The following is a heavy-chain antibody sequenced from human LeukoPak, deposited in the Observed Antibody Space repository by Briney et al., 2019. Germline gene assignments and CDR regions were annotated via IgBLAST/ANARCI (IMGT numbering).Heavy chain of an antibody. D-gene: IGHD6-6*01. Sequence: SVKVSCKASGGTFSSYAISWVRQAPGQGLEWMGRIIPILGIANYAQKFQGRVTITADKSTSTAYMELSSLRSEDTAVYYCARDLGPLRAARPRWFDPWGQGTLVTVSS. CDR1: GGTFSSYA. CDR2: IIPILGIA. CDR3: ARDLGPLRAARPRWFDP. V-gene: IGHV1-69*04. J-gene: IGHJ5*02.